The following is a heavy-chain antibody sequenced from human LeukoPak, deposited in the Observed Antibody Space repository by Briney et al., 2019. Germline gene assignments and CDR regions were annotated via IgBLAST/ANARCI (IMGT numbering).Heavy chain of an antibody. D-gene: IGHD3-10*01. CDR1: GVTFSSYG. CDR3: AKDGVYGSGSSYYFDY. Sequence: RPGGSLRLSCAASGVTFSSYGMSWVRQAPGKGLEWVSAIGGSGGNTYYADSVKGRFTISRDNSKNTLSLQMNSLGAEDTAVYYCAKDGVYGSGSSYYFDYWGQGTLVTVSS. J-gene: IGHJ4*02. V-gene: IGHV3-23*01. CDR2: IGGSGGNT.